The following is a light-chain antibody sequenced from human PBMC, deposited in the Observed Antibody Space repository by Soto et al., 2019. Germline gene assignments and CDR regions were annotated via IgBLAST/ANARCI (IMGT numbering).Light chain of an antibody. CDR2: EVS. J-gene: IGLJ1*01. CDR3: SSYTSSSSYV. V-gene: IGLV2-14*01. Sequence: QSALTQPASVSGSPGQSITISCTGTSSDVGGYNYVSWYQQHPGKAPKLMIYEVSNRPSGVSNRFSGSKSGNTASLTISGLQAEDKVEYYCSSYTSSSSYVFGTGTKLTVL. CDR1: SSDVGGYNY.